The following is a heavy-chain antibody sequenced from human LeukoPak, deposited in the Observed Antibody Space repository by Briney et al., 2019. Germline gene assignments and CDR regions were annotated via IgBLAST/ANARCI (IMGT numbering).Heavy chain of an antibody. CDR1: GYTLTELS. CDR3: ARGYCSSTSCYSVPHD. J-gene: IGHJ4*02. Sequence: ASVKVSCKVSGYTLTELSMHWVRQAPGKGLEWMGGFDPEDGETIYAQKFQGRVTMTENTSTDTAYMELSSLRSEDTAVYYCARGYCSSTSCYSVPHDWGQGTLVTVSS. CDR2: FDPEDGET. D-gene: IGHD2-2*02. V-gene: IGHV1-24*01.